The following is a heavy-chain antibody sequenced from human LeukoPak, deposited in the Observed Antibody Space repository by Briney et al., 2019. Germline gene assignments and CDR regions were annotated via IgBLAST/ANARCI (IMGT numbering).Heavy chain of an antibody. D-gene: IGHD2-2*01. J-gene: IGHJ6*02. V-gene: IGHV4-34*01. Sequence: PSETLSLTCAVYGGSFSGYYWSWIRQPPGKGLEWIGEINHSGSTNYNPSLKSRVTISVDTSKNQFSLKLSSVTAADTAVYYCASLIYCSSTSCYQRRRPYYYYGTDVWGQGTTVTVSS. CDR2: INHSGST. CDR1: GGSFSGYY. CDR3: ASLIYCSSTSCYQRRRPYYYYGTDV.